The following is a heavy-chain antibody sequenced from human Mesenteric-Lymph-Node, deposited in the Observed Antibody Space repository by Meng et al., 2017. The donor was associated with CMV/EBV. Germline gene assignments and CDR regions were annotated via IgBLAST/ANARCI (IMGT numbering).Heavy chain of an antibody. CDR3: ARADTVVPATSYYYGMDV. V-gene: IGHV3-74*01. J-gene: IGHJ6*02. CDR1: GFTFSSYW. CDR2: INSDGSST. Sequence: GESLKISCAASGFTFSSYWMHWVRQAPGKGLGWVSRINSDGSSTSYADSVKGRFTISRDNAKNTLYLQMNSLRAEDTAVYYCARADTVVPATSYYYGMDVWGQGTTVTVSS. D-gene: IGHD2-2*01.